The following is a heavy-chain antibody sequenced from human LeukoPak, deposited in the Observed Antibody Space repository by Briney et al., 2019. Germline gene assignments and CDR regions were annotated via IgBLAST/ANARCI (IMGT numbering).Heavy chain of an antibody. J-gene: IGHJ5*02. D-gene: IGHD2-15*01. CDR3: ATSGHPLRPREDWFDP. Sequence: ASVKVSCKASGYTPTELSMHWVRQAPGKGLEWMGGFDPEDGETIYAQKFQGRVTMTEDTSTDTAYMELSSLRSEDTAVYYCATSGHPLRPREDWFDPWGQGTLVTVSS. CDR1: GYTPTELS. V-gene: IGHV1-24*01. CDR2: FDPEDGET.